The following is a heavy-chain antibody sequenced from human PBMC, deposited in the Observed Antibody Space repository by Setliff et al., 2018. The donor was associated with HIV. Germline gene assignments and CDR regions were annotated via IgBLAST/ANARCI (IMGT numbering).Heavy chain of an antibody. V-gene: IGHV4-59*01. CDR2: IHDGGSI. D-gene: IGHD5-12*01. CDR3: ARGSGHSGFDLNFDY. J-gene: IGHJ4*02. CDR1: GGSMNTFY. Sequence: LSLTCTVSGGSMNTFYWSWIRQSPGKGLEWIGYIHDGGSITYNPSLRSPATISLDTSKKQFSLMLTAVTPTDTAVYYCARGSGHSGFDLNFDYWGRGTLVTVSS.